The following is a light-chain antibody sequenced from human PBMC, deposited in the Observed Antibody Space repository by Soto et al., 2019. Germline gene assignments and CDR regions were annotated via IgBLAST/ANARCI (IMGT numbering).Light chain of an antibody. CDR1: SGDIGGYNY. CDR2: EVT. V-gene: IGLV2-14*01. Sequence: QSALTQPASVSGSPGQSITISCTGTSGDIGGYNYVSWYQQHPGKAPTLLISEVTNRPSGVSNRFSGSKSGNTASLTISGLQAEDEADYYCSSYTTNITPVVFGGGTQLTVL. J-gene: IGLJ2*01. CDR3: SSYTTNITPVV.